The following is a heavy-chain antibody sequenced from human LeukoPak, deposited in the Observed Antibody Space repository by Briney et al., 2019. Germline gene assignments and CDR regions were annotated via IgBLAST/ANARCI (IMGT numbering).Heavy chain of an antibody. CDR1: GGTLSSFA. Sequence: SVKLSCNASGGTLSSFAISWVRQAPGQGLEWIGWIIPILAIANYAQKLKGRFTITADKSTNTAYMELSSLRSEDTAVYYCGSDLGPSDYWGQGTLVTVSS. D-gene: IGHD7-27*01. CDR2: IIPILAIA. J-gene: IGHJ4*02. CDR3: GSDLGPSDY. V-gene: IGHV1-69*10.